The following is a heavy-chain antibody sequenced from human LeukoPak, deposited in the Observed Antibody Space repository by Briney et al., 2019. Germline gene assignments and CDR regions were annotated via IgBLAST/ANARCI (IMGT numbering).Heavy chain of an antibody. CDR2: INPNSGGT. CDR3: ARGRIMITFGGVIVLDP. V-gene: IGHV1-2*02. Sequence: ASVKVSCKASGYTFTGYYMHWVRQAPGQGLEWMGWINPNSGGTNYAQKFQGRVTMTRDTSISTAYMELSRLRSDDTAVYYCARGRIMITFGGVIVLDPWGQGTLVTVSS. CDR1: GYTFTGYY. D-gene: IGHD3-16*02. J-gene: IGHJ5*02.